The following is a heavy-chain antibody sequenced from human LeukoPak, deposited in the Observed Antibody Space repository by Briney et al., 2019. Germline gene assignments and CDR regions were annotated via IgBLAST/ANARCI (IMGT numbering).Heavy chain of an antibody. V-gene: IGHV3-21*04. CDR2: ISNTGSSI. CDR3: AREKIHFDSSGDYFDYYFYMDV. J-gene: IGHJ6*03. Sequence: GGSLSLSCAASGFPLSTYRMNWVRQAPGKGLEWVSSISNTGSSINYADSVKGRFNISRDNAKKSLYLQMNSLRAEDTAVYYCAREKIHFDSSGDYFDYYFYMDVWGKGTTVTVSS. D-gene: IGHD3-22*01. CDR1: GFPLSTYR.